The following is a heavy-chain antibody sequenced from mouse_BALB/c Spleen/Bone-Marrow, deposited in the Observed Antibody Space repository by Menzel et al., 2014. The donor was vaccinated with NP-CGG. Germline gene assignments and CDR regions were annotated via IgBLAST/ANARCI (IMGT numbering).Heavy chain of an antibody. J-gene: IGHJ3*01. D-gene: IGHD2-3*01. V-gene: IGHV5-9-3*01. Sequence: VQLKESGGGLVKPGGSLKLSCAASGFTFSSFAMSWVRQTPEKRLEWVATISSGGGYTYYPDSVKGRFTISRDNAKNSLYLQMSSLRSEDTAMYYCARQESIYDGYYGGFTYWGQGTLVTVSA. CDR1: GFTFSSFA. CDR3: ARQESIYDGYYGGFTY. CDR2: ISSGGGYT.